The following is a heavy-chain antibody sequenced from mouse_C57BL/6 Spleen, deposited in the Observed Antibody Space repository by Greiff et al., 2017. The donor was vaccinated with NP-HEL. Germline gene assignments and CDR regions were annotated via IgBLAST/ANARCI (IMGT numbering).Heavy chain of an antibody. Sequence: VKLVESGPELVKPGASVKLSCKASGYTFTSYDINWVKQRPGQGLEWIGWIYPRDGSTKYNEKFKGKATLTVDTSSSTAYMELHSLTSEDSAVYFCARAAQATEDYFDYWGQGTTLTVSS. CDR2: IYPRDGST. V-gene: IGHV1-85*01. J-gene: IGHJ2*01. CDR3: ARAAQATEDYFDY. CDR1: GYTFTSYD. D-gene: IGHD3-2*02.